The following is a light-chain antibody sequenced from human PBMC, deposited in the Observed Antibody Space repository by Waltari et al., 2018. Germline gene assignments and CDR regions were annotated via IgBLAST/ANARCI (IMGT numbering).Light chain of an antibody. CDR2: DVS. J-gene: IGLJ3*02. CDR3: SSYTISSTLNWV. V-gene: IGLV2-14*03. CDR1: SSYVGGFNF. Sequence: QSALTQTASVSGSPGRSITISCPGTSSYVGGFNFVSWYQHHPGKAPKLMIYDVSKRPSGVSNRFSGSKSGNTASLTISGLQAEDEADYYCSSYTISSTLNWVFGGGTKLTVL.